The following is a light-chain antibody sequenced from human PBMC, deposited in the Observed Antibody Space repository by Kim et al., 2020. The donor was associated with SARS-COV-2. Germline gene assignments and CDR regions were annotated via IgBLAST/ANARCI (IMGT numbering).Light chain of an antibody. J-gene: IGKJ1*01. CDR2: KTS. CDR3: QQYHGYSWT. CDR1: QSVGTW. Sequence: DIQMTQSPSTLSASVGDRVTITCRASQSVGTWLAWYQQTSGKGPKLLIYKTSRLMTGVPSRFTGSGSGTEFTLTISSLQADDFATYYCQQYHGYSWTFGPGTKVDIK. V-gene: IGKV1-5*03.